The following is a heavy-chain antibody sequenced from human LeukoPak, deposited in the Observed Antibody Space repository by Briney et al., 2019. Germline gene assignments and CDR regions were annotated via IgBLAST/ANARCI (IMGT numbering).Heavy chain of an antibody. Sequence: SETLSLTCAVYGGSFSGYYWSWIRQPAGKGLEWIGRIYTSGSTNYNPSLKSRVTMSVDTSKNQFSLKLSSVTAADTAVYYCARGPTLDPYFDYWGQGTLVTVSS. D-gene: IGHD3-9*01. CDR1: GGSFSGYY. J-gene: IGHJ4*02. CDR2: IYTSGST. CDR3: ARGPTLDPYFDY. V-gene: IGHV4-59*10.